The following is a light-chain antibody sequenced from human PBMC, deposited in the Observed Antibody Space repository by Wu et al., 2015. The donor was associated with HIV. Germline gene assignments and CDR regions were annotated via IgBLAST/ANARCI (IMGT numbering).Light chain of an antibody. CDR3: QQYGSSPRT. J-gene: IGKJ1*01. CDR2: GAS. Sequence: EIVLTQSPGTLSLSPGERATLSCRASQSVSSSYLAWYQQKPGQAPRLLIYGASSRATGIPDRFSGSGSGTDFTLTISRLEPEDFAVYYCQQYGSSPRTFGQGTKGGNQ. V-gene: IGKV3-20*01. CDR1: QSVSSSY.